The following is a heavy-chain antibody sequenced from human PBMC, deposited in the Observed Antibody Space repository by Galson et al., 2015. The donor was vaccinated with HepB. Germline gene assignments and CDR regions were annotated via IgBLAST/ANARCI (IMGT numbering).Heavy chain of an antibody. CDR1: GDSISSITW. CDR3: AKAPPQMATITSAGWFDP. V-gene: IGHV4-4*02. D-gene: IGHD5-24*01. J-gene: IGHJ5*02. Sequence: SETLSLTCAVSGDSISSITWWSWVRQPPGKGLEWIGEIFHSGFTNYNPSLKSRVTISVDKSKNQFSLKLSSVTSADTAVYYCAKAPPQMATITSAGWFDPWGQGTLVTVSS. CDR2: IFHSGFT.